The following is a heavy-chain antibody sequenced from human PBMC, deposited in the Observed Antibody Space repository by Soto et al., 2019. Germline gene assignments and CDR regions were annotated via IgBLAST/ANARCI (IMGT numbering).Heavy chain of an antibody. CDR2: IYYSGST. Sequence: PSETLSLTCTVSGGSISSSSYYWGWIRQPPGKGLEWIGSIYYSGSTYYNPSLKSRVTISVDTSKNQFSLKLSSVTAADTAVYYCARRGEQQLVYLDYWGQGTLVTVSS. D-gene: IGHD6-13*01. V-gene: IGHV4-39*01. CDR3: ARRGEQQLVYLDY. CDR1: GGSISSSSYY. J-gene: IGHJ4*02.